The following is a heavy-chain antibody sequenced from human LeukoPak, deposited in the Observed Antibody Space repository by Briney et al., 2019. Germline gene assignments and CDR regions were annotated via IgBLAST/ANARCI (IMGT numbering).Heavy chain of an antibody. CDR2: INHSGST. CDR3: ASIGYCTNGACYFDY. V-gene: IGHV4-34*01. J-gene: IGHJ4*02. CDR1: GGSFSGYY. Sequence: PSETLSLTCAVYGGSFSGYYWSWIRQPPGKGLEWIGEINHSGSTNYNPSLKSRVTISVDTSKNQFSLKLSSVTAADTAVYYCASIGYCTNGACYFDYWGQGTLVTVSS. D-gene: IGHD2-8*01.